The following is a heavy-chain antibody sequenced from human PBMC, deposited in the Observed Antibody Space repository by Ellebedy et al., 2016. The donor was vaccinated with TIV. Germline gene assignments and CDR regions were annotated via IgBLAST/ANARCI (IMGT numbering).Heavy chain of an antibody. Sequence: GGSLRLSCAASGFTFNNFAMSWVRQGPGKGLEWVASITASGGRTYYADSVKGRFTISRDNSRNTLYLQMSSLRVEDTAVYYCAKQFLSSVVGGTGYWGQGTLVTVSS. V-gene: IGHV3-23*01. CDR3: AKQFLSSVVGGTGY. D-gene: IGHD1-26*01. CDR1: GFTFNNFA. CDR2: ITASGGRT. J-gene: IGHJ4*02.